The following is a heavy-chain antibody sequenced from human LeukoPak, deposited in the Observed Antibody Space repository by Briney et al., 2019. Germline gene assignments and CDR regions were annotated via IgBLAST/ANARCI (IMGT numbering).Heavy chain of an antibody. Sequence: GGSLRLSCAASGFTFSNAWMSWVRQAPGKGLEWVGRIQSKTDSGTTDYAALVKGRFTISRDDSKNTLYLQMNSLKTDDTAVYYCTTELYCGGDCYPGAWGQGTLVTVSS. CDR2: IQSKTDSGTT. V-gene: IGHV3-15*01. CDR1: GFTFSNAW. CDR3: TTELYCGGDCYPGA. J-gene: IGHJ5*02. D-gene: IGHD2-21*02.